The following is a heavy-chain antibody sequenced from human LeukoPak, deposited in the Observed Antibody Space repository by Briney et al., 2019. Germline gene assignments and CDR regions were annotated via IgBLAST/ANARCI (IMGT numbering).Heavy chain of an antibody. CDR3: ARDRRNGDLWSGGDL. Sequence: GGSLRLSCVGSGFTFSSYWMSWVRQAPGKGLEWVANVKQDGSEQYYVDSVKGRFTISRDNGKNSLYLQMNSLRAEDTALYYCARDRRNGDLWSGGDLWGQGTLVTVSS. CDR2: VKQDGSEQ. CDR1: GFTFSSYW. V-gene: IGHV3-7*01. D-gene: IGHD3-3*01. J-gene: IGHJ4*02.